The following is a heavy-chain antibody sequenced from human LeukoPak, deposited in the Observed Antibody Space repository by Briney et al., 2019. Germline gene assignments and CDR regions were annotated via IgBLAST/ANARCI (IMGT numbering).Heavy chain of an antibody. D-gene: IGHD5-18*01. CDR3: ASTPQPLYSYGTVYYYYYMDV. CDR2: IYTSGST. J-gene: IGHJ6*03. V-gene: IGHV4-61*02. Sequence: PSETLSLTCTVSGGSISSGSYYWSWIRQPAGKGLEWIGRIYTSGSTNYNPSLKSRVTISVDTSKNQFSLKLSSVTAADTAVYYCASTPQPLYSYGTVYYYYYMDVWGKGTTVTVSS. CDR1: GGSISSGSYY.